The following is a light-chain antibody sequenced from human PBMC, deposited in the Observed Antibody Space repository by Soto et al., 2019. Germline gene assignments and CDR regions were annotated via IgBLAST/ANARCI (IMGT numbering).Light chain of an antibody. CDR1: QSVHNY. Sequence: EIVLTQSPATLSLSPGERATLSCRASQSVHNYLAWYQQKPGQAPRLLIYHADKRATGVPARFSGGGSGTDFTLTISRLEPEDFAVYWCQQYDSSPRTFGQGTKVDIK. CDR2: HAD. J-gene: IGKJ1*01. V-gene: IGKV3-11*01. CDR3: QQYDSSPRT.